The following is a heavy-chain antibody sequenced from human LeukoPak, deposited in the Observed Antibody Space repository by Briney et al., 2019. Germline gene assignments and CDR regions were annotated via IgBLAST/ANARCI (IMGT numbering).Heavy chain of an antibody. CDR2: MNPNSGNT. D-gene: IGHD3-9*01. CDR1: GYTFTSYD. J-gene: IGHJ6*03. Sequence: ASVKVSCKASGYTFTSYDINWVRQATGQGLEWMGWMNPNSGNTGYAQKFQGRVTITRNTSISTAYMELSSLRSEDTAVYYCARSGRYTTVEGHYMDVWGKGTTVTVSS. V-gene: IGHV1-8*01. CDR3: ARSGRYTTVEGHYMDV.